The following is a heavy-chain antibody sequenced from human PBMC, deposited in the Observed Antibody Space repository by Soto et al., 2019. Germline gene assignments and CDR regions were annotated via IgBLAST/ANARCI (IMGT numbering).Heavy chain of an antibody. V-gene: IGHV1-69*01. D-gene: IGHD3-10*01. CDR2: IIPLFGTA. CDR1: GDTFSSDA. Sequence: QVQLVQSGAEVKKPGSSVKVSCRASGDTFSSDAINWVRQVPGQGLEWMGRIIPLFGTATYAQKFQGRVTLTAYGSPNTASMALSSLTAEDTAVYYCARNVTMLLGLLIGSVHGLDVWGQGTTVSVSS. J-gene: IGHJ6*02. CDR3: ARNVTMLLGLLIGSVHGLDV.